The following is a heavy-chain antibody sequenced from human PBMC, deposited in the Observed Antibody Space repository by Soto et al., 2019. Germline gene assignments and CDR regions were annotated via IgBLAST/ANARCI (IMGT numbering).Heavy chain of an antibody. CDR2: IYYSVST. V-gene: IGHV4-59*01. CDR3: ARLGKLRVGHNPFDY. CDR1: GGSISSYY. J-gene: IGHJ4*02. Sequence: SETLSLTCTVSGGSISSYYWSWIRQPPGKGLEWIGYIYYSVSTNYNPSLKSRVTISVDTSKNQFSLKLSSVTAADTAVYHCARLGKLRVGHNPFDYWGQGILVTAPQ. D-gene: IGHD2-15*01.